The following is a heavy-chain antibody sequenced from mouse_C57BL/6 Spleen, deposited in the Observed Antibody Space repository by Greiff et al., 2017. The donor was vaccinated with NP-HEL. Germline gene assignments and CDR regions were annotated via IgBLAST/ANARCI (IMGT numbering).Heavy chain of an antibody. V-gene: IGHV5-9*01. CDR3: ASRTNYYAMDY. CDR2: ISGGGGNT. CDR1: GFTFSSYT. D-gene: IGHD2-13*01. J-gene: IGHJ4*01. Sequence: EVKLVESGGGLVKPGGSLKLSCAASGFTFSSYTMSWVRQTPEKRLEWVATISGGGGNTYYPDSVKGRFTISRDNAKNTLYLQMSSLRSEDTALYYCASRTNYYAMDYWGQGTSVTVSS.